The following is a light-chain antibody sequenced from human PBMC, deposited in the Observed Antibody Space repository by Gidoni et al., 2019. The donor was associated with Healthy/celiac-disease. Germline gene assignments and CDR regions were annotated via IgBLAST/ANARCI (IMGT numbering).Light chain of an antibody. CDR2: AAS. CDR1: QSLSSY. J-gene: IGKJ2*03. CDR3: QQSYSTPKS. Sequence: DIQMTQSPSSLSASVGDRVTITCRASQSLSSYLNWYQQKPGKAPKLLIYAASSLHSGVQSRFSGSGSGTDFTLTISSLQPEDFATYYCQQSYSTPKSFGQGTKLEIK. V-gene: IGKV1-39*01.